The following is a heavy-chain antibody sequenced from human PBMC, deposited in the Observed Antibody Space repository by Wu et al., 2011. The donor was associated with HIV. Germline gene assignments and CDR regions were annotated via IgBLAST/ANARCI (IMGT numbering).Heavy chain of an antibody. Sequence: GQGLEWMGGSHPFLGPADYAQKFQGRVTISADESTTTVQMEFNSLTSEDTAVYYCAGGEGLVDTSMVRRHYYYMDVWGRGTTVIVSS. D-gene: IGHD5-18*01. V-gene: IGHV1-69*01. CDR2: SHPFLGPA. J-gene: IGHJ6*03. CDR3: AGGEGLVDTSMVRRHYYYMDV.